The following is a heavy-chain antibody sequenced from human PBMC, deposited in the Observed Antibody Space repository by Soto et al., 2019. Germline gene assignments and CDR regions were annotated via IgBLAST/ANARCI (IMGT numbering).Heavy chain of an antibody. CDR2: ISAHNGNT. D-gene: IGHD2-15*01. CDR1: GYSFTNYG. J-gene: IGHJ3*02. Sequence: QVPLVQSGAEVKKPGAAVKVSCKASGYSFTNYGISWVRQAPGQGLEWMGWISAHNGNTNYAQKFQGRVTKTTDTSTSTAYMELRSLRSDDTAVYYCARNRYCSGGTCQREGAIDIWGQGTMVTVSS. V-gene: IGHV1-18*01. CDR3: ARNRYCSGGTCQREGAIDI.